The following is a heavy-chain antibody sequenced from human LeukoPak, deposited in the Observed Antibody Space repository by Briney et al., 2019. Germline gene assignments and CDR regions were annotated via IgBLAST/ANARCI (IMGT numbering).Heavy chain of an antibody. Sequence: SLRLSCAASGFTFGDYAMHWVRQAPGKGLEWVSGISWNSGSIGYADSVKGRFTISRDNAKNSLYLQMNSLRAEDTALYYCAKAVDALVQGDFDYWGQGTLVTVSS. CDR2: ISWNSGSI. V-gene: IGHV3-9*01. D-gene: IGHD6-13*01. J-gene: IGHJ4*02. CDR3: AKAVDALVQGDFDY. CDR1: GFTFGDYA.